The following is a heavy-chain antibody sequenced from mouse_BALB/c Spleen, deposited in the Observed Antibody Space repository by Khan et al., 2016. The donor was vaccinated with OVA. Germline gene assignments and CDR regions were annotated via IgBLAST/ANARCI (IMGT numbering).Heavy chain of an antibody. CDR3: ALYCSRGDY. D-gene: IGHD1-1*01. J-gene: IGHJ2*01. Sequence: QVQLKQSGAELMKPGASVKISCKATGFTFSNYWIEWIKQRPGHGLEWIGQILPGSNITNYNEKFKGKATFTAETSSNTAYMQLSSLTSEDSAVYYCALYCSRGDYWGQGTTVTVSS. V-gene: IGHV1-9*01. CDR2: ILPGSNIT. CDR1: GFTFSNYW.